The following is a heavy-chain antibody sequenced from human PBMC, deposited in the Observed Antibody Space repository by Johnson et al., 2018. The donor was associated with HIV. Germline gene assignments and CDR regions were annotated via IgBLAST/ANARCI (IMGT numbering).Heavy chain of an antibody. D-gene: IGHD3-10*01. J-gene: IGHJ3*02. Sequence: QVQLVESGGGVVQPGGSLRLSCAASGFTFSNYGMHWVRQGPGKGLEWVAVISYDGSNKYYADAVKGRFTISRDNSKNTLYLHINTLRPEDTAVYYCANGEGGASDIWGQGTMVTVSS. V-gene: IGHV3-30*19. CDR2: ISYDGSNK. CDR1: GFTFSNYG. CDR3: ANGEGGASDI.